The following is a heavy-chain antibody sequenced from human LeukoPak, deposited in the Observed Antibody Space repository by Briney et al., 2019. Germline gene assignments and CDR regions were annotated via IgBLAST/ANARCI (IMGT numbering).Heavy chain of an antibody. CDR2: INQDGSEK. D-gene: IGHD1-26*01. J-gene: IGHJ4*02. Sequence: GGSLSLSCAASGFTFSPYWISWVRQAPGRGLEGVANINQDGSEKYYVDSVKGRFTISRDNAKISLYLQMNSLRAEDTAVHYCARGGGYGPPDYWGQGTLVTVSS. CDR3: ARGGGYGPPDY. CDR1: GFTFSPYW. V-gene: IGHV3-7*01.